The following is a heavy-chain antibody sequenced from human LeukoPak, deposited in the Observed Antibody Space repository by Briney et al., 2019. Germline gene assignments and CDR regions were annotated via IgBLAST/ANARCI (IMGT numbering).Heavy chain of an antibody. Sequence: SETLSLTCTVSGGSISSSSYYWGWIRQPPGKGLEWIGSIYYSGSTYYNPSLKSRVTISVDTSKNQFSLRLSSVTAADTAVYYCITRGIGSGWYSDYWGQGTLVTVSS. V-gene: IGHV4-39*07. CDR3: ITRGIGSGWYSDY. CDR1: GGSISSSSYY. CDR2: IYYSGST. D-gene: IGHD6-19*01. J-gene: IGHJ4*02.